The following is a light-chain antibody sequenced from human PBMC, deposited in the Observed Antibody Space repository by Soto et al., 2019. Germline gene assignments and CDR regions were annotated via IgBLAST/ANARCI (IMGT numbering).Light chain of an antibody. Sequence: QSALTQPPSASGSPGQSVTISCTGTSSDVGGYNYVSWYQQHPGKAPKLMIYEVSERPSGVPDRFSGSKSGNTASLTVSGLQAEDEADYYCSSYGGSNNVVFGGGTQLTVL. CDR3: SSYGGSNNVV. V-gene: IGLV2-8*01. CDR1: SSDVGGYNY. CDR2: EVS. J-gene: IGLJ2*01.